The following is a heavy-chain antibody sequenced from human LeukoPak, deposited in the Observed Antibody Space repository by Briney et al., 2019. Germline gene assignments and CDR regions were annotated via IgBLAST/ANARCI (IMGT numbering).Heavy chain of an antibody. J-gene: IGHJ5*02. CDR2: ISGSGGST. CDR3: AKRIDSSGWDPGWFDP. Sequence: GGSLRLSCAASGFTFSSYAMSWVRQAPGKGLEWVSAISGSGGSTYYADSVKGRFTISRDNSKNTLYLQMNSLRAEDTAVYYCAKRIDSSGWDPGWFDPWGQGTLVTVSS. D-gene: IGHD6-25*01. V-gene: IGHV3-23*01. CDR1: GFTFSSYA.